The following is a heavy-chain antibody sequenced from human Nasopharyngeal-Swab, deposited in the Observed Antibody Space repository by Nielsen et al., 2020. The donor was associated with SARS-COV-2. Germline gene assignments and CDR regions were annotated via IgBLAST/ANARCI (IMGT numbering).Heavy chain of an antibody. CDR3: ARGSDSSGYFDNTDAFDI. D-gene: IGHD3-22*01. CDR1: GGSFSGYY. CDR2: INHSGST. J-gene: IGHJ3*02. V-gene: IGHV4-34*01. Sequence: SETLSLTCAVYGGSFSGYYWSWIRQPPGKRLEWIGEINHSGSTNYNPSLKSRVTISVDTSKNQFSLKLSSVTAADTAVYYCARGSDSSGYFDNTDAFDIWGQGTMVTVSS.